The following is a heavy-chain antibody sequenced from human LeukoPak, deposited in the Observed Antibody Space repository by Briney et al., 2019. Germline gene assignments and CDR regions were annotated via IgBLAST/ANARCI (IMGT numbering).Heavy chain of an antibody. V-gene: IGHV3-7*04. CDR3: ARARIGLYF. J-gene: IGHJ4*02. CDR1: GFTFSNSG. CDR2: IKQDGSEK. Sequence: GGSLRLSCAASGFTFSNSGMHWVRQAPGKGLEWVANIKQDGSEKYYVDSVKGRFTISRDNAKNSLYLQMNSLRAEDTAVYYCARARIGLYFWGQGTLVTVSS. D-gene: IGHD2-15*01.